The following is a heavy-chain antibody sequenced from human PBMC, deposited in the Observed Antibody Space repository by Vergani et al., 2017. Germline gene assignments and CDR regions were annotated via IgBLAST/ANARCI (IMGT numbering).Heavy chain of an antibody. V-gene: IGHV4-34*01. CDR2: IYYSGST. J-gene: IGHJ4*02. Sequence: QVQLQQWGAGLLKPSETLSLTCAVYGGSFSGYYWSWIRQHPGKGLEWIGYIYYSGSTYYNPSLKSRVTISVDTSKNQFSLKLSSVTAADTAVYYCARGCGGDCYHDYWGQGTLVTVSS. D-gene: IGHD2-21*01. CDR3: ARGCGGDCYHDY. CDR1: GGSFSGYY.